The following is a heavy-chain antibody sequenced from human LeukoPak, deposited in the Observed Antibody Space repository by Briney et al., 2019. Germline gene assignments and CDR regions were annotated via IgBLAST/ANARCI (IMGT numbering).Heavy chain of an antibody. CDR2: IYHSGST. Sequence: SETLSLTCAVSGGSISSGGYSWSWVRQPPGKGLEWIGYIYHSGSTYYNPSLKSQVTISVDRSKNRFALKLSSVTDADTAVDYCARSEGTGFDYWGQGTLVTVSS. CDR3: ARSEGTGFDY. J-gene: IGHJ4*02. V-gene: IGHV4-30-2*01. D-gene: IGHD1-1*01. CDR1: GGSISSGGYS.